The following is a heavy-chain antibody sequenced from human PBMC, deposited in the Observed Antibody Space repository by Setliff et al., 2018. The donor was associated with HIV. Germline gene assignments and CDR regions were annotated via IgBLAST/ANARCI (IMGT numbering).Heavy chain of an antibody. J-gene: IGHJ4*02. CDR1: GGSISSGNYY. V-gene: IGHV4-61*09. CDR2: IYTSGST. CDR3: ARQPPLSVLQVWFDDY. Sequence: SETLSLTCTVSGGSISSGNYYWSWIRLPAGKGLEWVGHIYTSGSTNYNPSLKSRVTMSVDTSKNHFSLKLSSVTAADTAMYFCARQPPLSVLQVWFDDYWGQGTLVTVSS. D-gene: IGHD3-10*01.